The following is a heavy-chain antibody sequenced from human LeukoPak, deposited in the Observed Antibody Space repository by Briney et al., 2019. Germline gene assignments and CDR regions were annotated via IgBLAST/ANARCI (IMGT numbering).Heavy chain of an antibody. D-gene: IGHD6-13*01. Sequence: SVKVSCKASGGTFSSYAISWVRQAPGQGLEWMGRIIPILGIANYAQKFQGRVTITADKSTSTAYMELSSLRSEDTAVYYCARASIAAAGDWFDPWGQGTLVTVSS. V-gene: IGHV1-69*04. CDR2: IIPILGIA. CDR1: GGTFSSYA. J-gene: IGHJ5*02. CDR3: ARASIAAAGDWFDP.